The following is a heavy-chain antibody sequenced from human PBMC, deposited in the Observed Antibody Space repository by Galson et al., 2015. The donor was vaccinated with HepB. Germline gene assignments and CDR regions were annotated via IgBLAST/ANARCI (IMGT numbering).Heavy chain of an antibody. CDR1: GGSISSGGYS. CDR2: IYHSGST. CDR3: ARGHYYDSSGYPHYFDY. V-gene: IGHV4-30-2*01. Sequence: TLSLTCAVSGGSISSGGYSWSWIRRPPGKGLEWIGYIYHSGSTYYNPSLKSRVTISVDRSKNQFSLKLSSVTAADTAVYYCARGHYYDSSGYPHYFDYWGQGTLVSVSS. J-gene: IGHJ4*02. D-gene: IGHD3-22*01.